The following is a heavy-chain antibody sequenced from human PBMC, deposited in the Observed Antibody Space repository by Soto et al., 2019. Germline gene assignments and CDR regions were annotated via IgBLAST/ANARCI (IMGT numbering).Heavy chain of an antibody. J-gene: IGHJ4*02. D-gene: IGHD2-2*01. CDR1: GFTFRNYA. CDR3: AKDRSSTSCYAFDY. V-gene: IGHV3-23*01. Sequence: LRLSCAASGFTFRNYAMSWARQAPGKGLEWVSAISGSGGTTHYADSVKGRFTISRDNSKNTLYLQMNSLRVEDTAVYYCAKDRSSTSCYAFDYWGQGSLVTVSS. CDR2: ISGSGGTT.